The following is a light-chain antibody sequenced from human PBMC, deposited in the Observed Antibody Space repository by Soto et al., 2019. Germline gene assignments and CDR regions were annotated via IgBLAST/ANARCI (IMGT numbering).Light chain of an antibody. Sequence: ASQTVRDNLGWCQQKPGQPPRRLIYGATTRATGIPARFSGSGSGTEFTLTISSLQPEDFASYYCQKLDNFPLTFGQGTRLEI. V-gene: IGKV3D-15*01. CDR1: QTVRDN. CDR2: GAT. CDR3: QKLDNFPLT. J-gene: IGKJ5*01.